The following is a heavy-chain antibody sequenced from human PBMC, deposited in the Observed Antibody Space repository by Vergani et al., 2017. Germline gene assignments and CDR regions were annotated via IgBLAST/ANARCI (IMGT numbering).Heavy chain of an antibody. Sequence: QVQLVQSGAEVKKPGSSVKVSCKASGGTFSSYAISWVRQAPGQGLEWMGGIIPIFGTANYAQKFQGRVTITADEPTSTAYMELSSLRSEDTAVYYCAATAGPPSYYYYYMDVWGKGTTVTVSS. CDR1: GGTFSSYA. CDR3: AATAGPPSYYYYYMDV. CDR2: IIPIFGTA. J-gene: IGHJ6*03. V-gene: IGHV1-69*01.